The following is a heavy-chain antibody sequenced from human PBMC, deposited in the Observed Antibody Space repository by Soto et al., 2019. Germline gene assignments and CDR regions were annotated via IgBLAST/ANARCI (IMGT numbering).Heavy chain of an antibody. J-gene: IGHJ4*02. CDR1: GFTFSSYA. Sequence: EVQLLESGGGLVQPGGSLRLSCAASGFTFSSYARSWVRQAPGKGLEWVSAISGSGGSTYYADSVKGRFTISRDNSKNTLYLQMNSLRAEDTAVYYCAKDRVPVTDILTYYFDYWGQGTLVTVSS. D-gene: IGHD2-21*02. CDR2: ISGSGGST. V-gene: IGHV3-23*01. CDR3: AKDRVPVTDILTYYFDY.